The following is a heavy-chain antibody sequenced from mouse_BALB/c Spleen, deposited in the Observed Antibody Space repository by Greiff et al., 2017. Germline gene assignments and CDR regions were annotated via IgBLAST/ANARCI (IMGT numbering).Heavy chain of an antibody. CDR2: ISDGGSYT. Sequence: EVQLVESGGGLVKPGGSLKLSCAASGFTFSDYYMYWVRQTPEKRLEWVATISDGGSYTYYPDSVKGRFTISRDNAKNNLYLQMSSLKSEDTAMYYCARANGNYVYYYAMDYWGQGTSVTVSS. J-gene: IGHJ4*01. CDR1: GFTFSDYY. CDR3: ARANGNYVYYYAMDY. D-gene: IGHD2-1*01. V-gene: IGHV5-4*02.